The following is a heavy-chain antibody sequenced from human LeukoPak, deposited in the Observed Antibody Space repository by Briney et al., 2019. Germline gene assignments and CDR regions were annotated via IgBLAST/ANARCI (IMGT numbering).Heavy chain of an antibody. CDR1: GFTFSSSA. CDR2: ISGSGDST. J-gene: IGHJ4*02. Sequence: GGSLRLSCAASGFTFSSSAMSWVRQAPGKGLEWVSAISGSGDSTYYADSVKGRFTLSRDNSKNTLYLQMNSLRAEDTAVYYCARKYYGGNSGGFDYWGQGTLVTVSS. CDR3: ARKYYGGNSGGFDY. D-gene: IGHD4-23*01. V-gene: IGHV3-23*01.